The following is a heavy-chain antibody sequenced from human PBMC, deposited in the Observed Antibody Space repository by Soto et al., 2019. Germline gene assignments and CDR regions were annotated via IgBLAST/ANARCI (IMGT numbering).Heavy chain of an antibody. V-gene: IGHV4-30-2*01. Sequence: QLQLQESGSGLVKPSQTLSLTCAVSGGSISSGGYSWSWIRQPPGKGLAWIGYVYPCGNPYYSPSLKGRVTISLDRSKNQFSLELGSVTAADTAVYYCARLALVTRIFDYWGQGTLVTVSS. CDR2: VYPCGNP. CDR3: ARLALVTRIFDY. D-gene: IGHD2-21*02. J-gene: IGHJ4*02. CDR1: GGSISSGGYS.